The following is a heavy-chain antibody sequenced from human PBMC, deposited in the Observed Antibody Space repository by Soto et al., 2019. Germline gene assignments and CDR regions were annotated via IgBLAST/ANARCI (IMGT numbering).Heavy chain of an antibody. D-gene: IGHD5-12*01. J-gene: IGHJ5*02. CDR2: IIPTFDTT. CDR3: ARAGDGYPLGWFDP. Sequence: QVQLVQSGAEVKKPGSSVKVSCKASGGTFSSYAISWVRQAPGQGLEWMGGIIPTFDTTNYVQKFQGRVTITADESTSTAYMELSSLRSEDTGVYYCARAGDGYPLGWFDPWGQGTLVTVSS. CDR1: GGTFSSYA. V-gene: IGHV1-69*01.